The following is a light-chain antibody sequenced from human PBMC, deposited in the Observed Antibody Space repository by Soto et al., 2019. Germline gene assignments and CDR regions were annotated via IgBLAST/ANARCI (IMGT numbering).Light chain of an antibody. Sequence: EIVLTQSPGTLSLSPGERATLSFRASQSVTSRYFAWYQQKPGQAPSLLIFGASNRATGIPDRFSGSGSGTDFTLTISRLEPEDFAVYYCQQYGSSGTFGQGTKVDIK. CDR2: GAS. J-gene: IGKJ1*01. V-gene: IGKV3-20*01. CDR3: QQYGSSGT. CDR1: QSVTSRY.